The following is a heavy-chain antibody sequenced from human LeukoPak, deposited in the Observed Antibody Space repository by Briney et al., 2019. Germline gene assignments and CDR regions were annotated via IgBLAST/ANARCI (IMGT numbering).Heavy chain of an antibody. CDR1: GFTFSSFS. CDR2: ISFDGSKK. CDR3: TKSFYLYMDV. Sequence: GGSLRLSCAASGFTFSSFSMHWVRQAPGKGLEWVAAISFDGSKKYSADSVKGRFTISRDNSKNTLYLQMNSLRTEDTAVYYCTKSFYLYMDVWGRGTTVTVSS. J-gene: IGHJ6*03. V-gene: IGHV3-30-3*02.